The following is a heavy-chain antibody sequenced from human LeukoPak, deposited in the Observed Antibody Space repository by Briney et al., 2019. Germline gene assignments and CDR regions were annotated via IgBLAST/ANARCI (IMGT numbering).Heavy chain of an antibody. CDR3: ARDPLIAARLMAPRYGMDV. D-gene: IGHD6-6*01. CDR2: IYYSGST. V-gene: IGHV4-30-4*01. J-gene: IGHJ6*02. Sequence: SETLSLTCTVSGGSISSGDYYWSWIRQLPGTGLEWIGYIYYSGSTYYNPSLKSRVTISVDTSKNQFSLKLSSVTAADTAVYYCARDPLIAARLMAPRYGMDVWGQGTTVTVSS. CDR1: GGSISSGDYY.